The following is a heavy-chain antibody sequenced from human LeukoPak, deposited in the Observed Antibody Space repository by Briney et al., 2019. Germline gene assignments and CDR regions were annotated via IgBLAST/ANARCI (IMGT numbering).Heavy chain of an antibody. CDR2: IWYDGSNK. CDR3: ARDRITMTVGTWFDP. Sequence: GRSLRLSCAASGFTFSSYGMHWVRQAPGKGLEWVAVIWYDGSNKYYADSVKGRFTISRDKSKNTLYLQMNSLRAEDTAVYYCARDRITMTVGTWFDPWGQGTLVTVSS. D-gene: IGHD3-22*01. J-gene: IGHJ5*02. V-gene: IGHV3-33*01. CDR1: GFTFSSYG.